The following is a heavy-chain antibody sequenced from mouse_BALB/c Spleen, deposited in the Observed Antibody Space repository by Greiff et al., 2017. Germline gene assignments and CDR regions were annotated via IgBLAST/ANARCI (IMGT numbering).Heavy chain of an antibody. Sequence: EVKLVESGGGLVQPGGSMKLSCVASGFTFSNYWMNWVRQSPEKGLEWVAEIRLKSNNYATHYAESVKGRFTISRDDSKSSVYLQMNNLRAEDTGIYYCTRKGYGYGAMDYWGQGTSVTVSS. CDR3: TRKGYGYGAMDY. J-gene: IGHJ4*01. CDR2: IRLKSNNYAT. D-gene: IGHD1-2*01. CDR1: GFTFSNYW. V-gene: IGHV6-6*02.